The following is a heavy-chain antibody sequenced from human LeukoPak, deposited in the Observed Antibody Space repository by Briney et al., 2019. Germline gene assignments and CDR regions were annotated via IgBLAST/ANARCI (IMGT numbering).Heavy chain of an antibody. J-gene: IGHJ5*02. CDR2: ISSSGSTI. Sequence: PGGSLRLSCAASGFTFSSYEMNWVRQAPGKGLEWVSYISSSGSTIYYADSVKGRFTISRDNAKNSLYLQMNSLRAEDTAVYYCARLWVGRRGGDWFDPWGQGTLVTVSS. CDR3: ARLWVGRRGGDWFDP. CDR1: GFTFSSYE. V-gene: IGHV3-48*03. D-gene: IGHD1-1*01.